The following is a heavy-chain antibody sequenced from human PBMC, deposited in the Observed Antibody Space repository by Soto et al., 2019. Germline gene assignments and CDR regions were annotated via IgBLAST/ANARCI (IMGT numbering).Heavy chain of an antibody. Sequence: QVHLVESGGGVVQPGRSLRLSCAASGFTFSTYGMHWVRQAPGKGLEWVALIWNHGREDSYADSVKGRFTISRDNSKNTLYLQMNSLRADDTAVYYCVRAPWLVGDVTSFDYWGQGTLVTVSS. J-gene: IGHJ4*02. CDR3: VRAPWLVGDVTSFDY. CDR2: IWNHGRED. V-gene: IGHV3-33*01. D-gene: IGHD6-19*01. CDR1: GFTFSTYG.